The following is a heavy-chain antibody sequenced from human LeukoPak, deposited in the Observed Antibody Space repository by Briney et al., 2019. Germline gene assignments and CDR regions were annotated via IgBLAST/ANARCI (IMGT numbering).Heavy chain of an antibody. CDR2: IWYDASNK. Sequence: PGGSLRLSCAASGFTFSSFGMHWVRQAPGKGLEWVAVIWYDASNKYYADSVKGRFTISRDNSKNTLYLQMNSLRDDDTAVYYCARKYCSTTSCLFDNWGQGTLVTVSS. J-gene: IGHJ4*02. CDR3: ARKYCSTTSCLFDN. D-gene: IGHD2-2*01. CDR1: GFTFSSFG. V-gene: IGHV3-33*01.